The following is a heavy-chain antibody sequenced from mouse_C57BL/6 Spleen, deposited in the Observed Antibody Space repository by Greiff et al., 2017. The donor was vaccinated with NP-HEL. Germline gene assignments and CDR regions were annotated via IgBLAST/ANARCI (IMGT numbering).Heavy chain of an antibody. CDR1: GYTFTDYY. V-gene: IGHV1-26*01. Sequence: EVQLQQSGPELVKPGASVKISCKASGYTFTDYYMNWVKQSHGKSLEWIGDINPNNGGTSYNQKFKGKATLTVDKSSSTAYMELRSLTSEDSAVYYCARRAYYSNYVGAMDYWGQGTSVTVSS. D-gene: IGHD2-5*01. J-gene: IGHJ4*01. CDR2: INPNNGGT. CDR3: ARRAYYSNYVGAMDY.